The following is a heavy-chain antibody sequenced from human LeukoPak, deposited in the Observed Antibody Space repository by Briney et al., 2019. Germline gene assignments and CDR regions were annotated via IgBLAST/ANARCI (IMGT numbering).Heavy chain of an antibody. CDR3: AKDGRSGSYLTGFDY. Sequence: GRSLRLSCAASGFTFSSYAMHWGRQAPGKGLEWVAVISYDGDNKYYADSVKGRFTISRDNSKNTLYLQMNSLRAEDTAVYYCAKDGRSGSYLTGFDYWGQGTLVTVSS. V-gene: IGHV3-30*18. CDR2: ISYDGDNK. J-gene: IGHJ4*02. D-gene: IGHD1-26*01. CDR1: GFTFSSYA.